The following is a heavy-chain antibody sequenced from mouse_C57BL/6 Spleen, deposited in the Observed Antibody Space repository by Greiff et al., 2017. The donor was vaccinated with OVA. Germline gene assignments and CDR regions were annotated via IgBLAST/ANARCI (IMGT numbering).Heavy chain of an antibody. CDR1: GFTFSSYG. D-gene: IGHD1-1*01. Sequence: EVKLVESGGDLVKPGGSLKLSCTASGFTFSSYGLSWVRQTPDKRLEWVATISSGGSYTYYPDSVKGRFTISRDNAKNTLYLQMSSLKSEDTAMYYCARSYYYGSKDFDYWGQGTTLTVSS. CDR2: ISSGGSYT. V-gene: IGHV5-6*02. CDR3: ARSYYYGSKDFDY. J-gene: IGHJ2*01.